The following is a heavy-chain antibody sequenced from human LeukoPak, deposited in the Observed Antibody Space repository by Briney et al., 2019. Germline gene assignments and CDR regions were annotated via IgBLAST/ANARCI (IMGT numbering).Heavy chain of an antibody. CDR2: ISSSSSYI. J-gene: IGHJ4*02. D-gene: IGHD3-16*01. CDR3: ARVGVMITFGEVDY. CDR1: GFTFSDYY. V-gene: IGHV3-11*06. Sequence: GGSLRLSCAASGFTFSDYYMSWIRQAPGKGLEWVSSISSSSSYIYYADSVKGRFTISRDNAKNSLYLQMNSLRAEDTAVYYCARVGVMITFGEVDYWGQGTLVTVSS.